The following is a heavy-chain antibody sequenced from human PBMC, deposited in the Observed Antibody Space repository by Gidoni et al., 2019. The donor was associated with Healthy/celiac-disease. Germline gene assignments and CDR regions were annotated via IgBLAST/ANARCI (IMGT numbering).Heavy chain of an antibody. V-gene: IGHV4-39*01. Sequence: QLQLQESGPGLVKPSETLSLTCPVSGGSISSSSYYWGWIRQPPGKGLEWSGSIYYSGSTYYNPSLKSRVTISVDTSKNQFSLKLSSVTAADTAVYYCARLLGYCSSTSCLNWFDPWGQGTLVTVSS. CDR2: IYYSGST. CDR3: ARLLGYCSSTSCLNWFDP. J-gene: IGHJ5*02. D-gene: IGHD2-2*01. CDR1: GGSISSSSYY.